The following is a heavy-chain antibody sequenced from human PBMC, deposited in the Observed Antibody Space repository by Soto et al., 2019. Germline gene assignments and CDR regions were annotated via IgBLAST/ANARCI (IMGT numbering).Heavy chain of an antibody. V-gene: IGHV4-59*01. J-gene: IGHJ2*01. CDR3: ARAASNCGWSGYFDF. CDR2: IYYNGNT. Sequence: QVQLQESGPGLVKPSETLSLTCTVSGASINNYYLSWVRQPPEKGLEWIGYIYYNGNTNYNPSLKSRVSISVDTSNNEVSLHLTSLTTADTAVYYCARAASNCGWSGYFDFWGRGTLVTVSS. D-gene: IGHD3-3*01. CDR1: GASINNYY.